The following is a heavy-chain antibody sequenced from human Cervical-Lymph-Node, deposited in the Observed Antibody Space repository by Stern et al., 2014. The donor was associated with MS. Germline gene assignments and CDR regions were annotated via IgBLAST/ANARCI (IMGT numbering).Heavy chain of an antibody. V-gene: IGHV1-2*02. CDR1: GYIFTDYY. CDR2: INPKRGGT. J-gene: IGHJ5*02. D-gene: IGHD6-6*01. CDR3: TRALRIADRPSPGGHWFDP. Sequence: QVQLVQSGAEVEKPGASVKVSCKASGYIFTDYYLHWVRQAPGQGLEWMGKINPKRGGTSYAKSFQGRVTLTRDTSITTAYMDLSRLTSDDTAVYYCTRALRIADRPSPGGHWFDPWGQGTLVIVSS.